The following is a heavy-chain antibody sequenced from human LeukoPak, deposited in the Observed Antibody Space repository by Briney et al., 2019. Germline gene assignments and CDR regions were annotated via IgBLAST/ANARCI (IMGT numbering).Heavy chain of an antibody. CDR1: GFTFSSYS. Sequence: GGSLRLSCAASGFTFSSYSMHWVRQAPGKGLEWVAFVRYDGSNKQFADSVKGRFTMSRDNSKKTLFLLMNSLTTEDTAVYYGAKDVAPSTYYYTDVWGKGTTVTVSS. J-gene: IGHJ6*03. CDR2: VRYDGSNK. CDR3: AKDVAPSTYYYTDV. V-gene: IGHV3-30*02.